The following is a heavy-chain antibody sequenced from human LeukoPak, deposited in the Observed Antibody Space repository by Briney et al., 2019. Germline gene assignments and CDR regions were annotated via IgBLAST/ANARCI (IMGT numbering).Heavy chain of an antibody. J-gene: IGHJ4*02. CDR3: ARGIVPAAHIDY. D-gene: IGHD2-2*01. V-gene: IGHV1-2*02. CDR1: GYTFTGYY. Sequence: ASVKVSCKASGYTFTGYYMHWVRQAPGQGLEWMGWINPNSGGTNYAQKFQGRDTMTRDTSISTAYMELSRLRSDDTAVYYCARGIVPAAHIDYWGQGTLVTVSS. CDR2: INPNSGGT.